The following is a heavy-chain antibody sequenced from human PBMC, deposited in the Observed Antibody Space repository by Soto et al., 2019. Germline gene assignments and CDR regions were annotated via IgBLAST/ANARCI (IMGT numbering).Heavy chain of an antibody. Sequence: GASVKVSCKASGYTFTSYDISWVRQAPGQGLEWMGWISTYNGNTNYAQKFQGRVTMTTDTSTSTVYMELSSLRSEDTAVYYCARYLVYFDYWRQGTLFTVSS. CDR2: ISTYNGNT. J-gene: IGHJ4*02. V-gene: IGHV1-18*01. D-gene: IGHD2-15*01. CDR3: ARYLVYFDY. CDR1: GYTFTSYD.